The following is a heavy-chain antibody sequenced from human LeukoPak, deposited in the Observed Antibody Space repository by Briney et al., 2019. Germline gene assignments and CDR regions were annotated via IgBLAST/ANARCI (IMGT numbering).Heavy chain of an antibody. J-gene: IGHJ4*02. CDR2: LSGSGGAT. CDR1: GFTFSSYA. V-gene: IGHV3-23*01. Sequence: PGGSLRLSCAASGFTFSSYAMSGVRQAPGKGLEWVSGLSGSGGATYYADSVKGRFTISRDTSKNTLYLQMNSLRAEDTALYYCAKEYVHFYYWGQGTLVTVSS. D-gene: IGHD3-16*01. CDR3: AKEYVHFYY.